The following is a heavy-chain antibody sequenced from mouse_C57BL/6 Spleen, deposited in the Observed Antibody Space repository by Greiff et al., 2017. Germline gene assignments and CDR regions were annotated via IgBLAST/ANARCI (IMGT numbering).Heavy chain of an antibody. V-gene: IGHV1-81*01. J-gene: IGHJ4*01. CDR1: GYTFTSYG. Sequence: QVQLQQSGAELARPGASVKLSCKASGYTFTSYGISWVKQRTGQGLEWIGEIYPRSGNTYYNEKFKGKATLTADKSSSTAYMELRSLTSEDSAVYFCARDSSGYVPYYAMDYWGQGTSVTVSS. CDR2: IYPRSGNT. D-gene: IGHD3-2*02. CDR3: ARDSSGYVPYYAMDY.